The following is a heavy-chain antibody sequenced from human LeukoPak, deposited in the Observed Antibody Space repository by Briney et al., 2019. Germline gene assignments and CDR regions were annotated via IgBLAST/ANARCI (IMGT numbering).Heavy chain of an antibody. D-gene: IGHD5-18*01. V-gene: IGHV4-61*09. J-gene: IGHJ6*03. CDR2: IYTRGTT. Sequence: SQTLSLTCTVSGGSIRSGSYYWSWIRQPAGKGLEWIGHIYTRGTTNYNPSVKSRVTVSLETSKNQISLKLSPVTAADTAIYYCARVYTVMGATTVDHYHYYMDVWGKGTTVTVSS. CDR1: GGSIRSGSYY. CDR3: ARVYTVMGATTVDHYHYYMDV.